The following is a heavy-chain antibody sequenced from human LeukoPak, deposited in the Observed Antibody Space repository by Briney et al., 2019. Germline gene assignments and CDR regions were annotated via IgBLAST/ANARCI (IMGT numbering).Heavy chain of an antibody. CDR3: ATFRFLGT. CDR2: IKPGGNEK. CDR1: GFTFNNYW. J-gene: IGHJ3*01. V-gene: IGHV3-7*03. D-gene: IGHD3-3*01. Sequence: GGSLRLSCAASGFTFNNYWMTWVRQGPGKGLEWVANIKPGGNEKHYVDSVKGRFTISRDNVKNSLYLQMNSLRAEDTAIYYCATFRFLGTWGQGTMVTVSP.